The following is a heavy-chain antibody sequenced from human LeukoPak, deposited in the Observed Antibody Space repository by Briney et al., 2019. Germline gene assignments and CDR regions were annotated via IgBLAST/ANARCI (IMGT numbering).Heavy chain of an antibody. J-gene: IGHJ4*02. V-gene: IGHV3-9*01. CDR3: AKDPMYY. CDR1: GFTFDDYA. D-gene: IGHD3-10*02. CDR2: ISWNSGSI. Sequence: QPGRSLRLSCAASGFTFDDYAMHWVRQAPGKGLEWVSGISWNSGSIGYADSVKGRFTISRDNAKNSLYLQMNSLRAEDTAVYYCAKDPMYYWGQGTLVTVSS.